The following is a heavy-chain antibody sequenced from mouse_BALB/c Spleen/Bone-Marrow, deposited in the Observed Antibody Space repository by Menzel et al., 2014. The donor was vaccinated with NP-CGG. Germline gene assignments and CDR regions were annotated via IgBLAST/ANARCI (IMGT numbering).Heavy chain of an antibody. J-gene: IGHJ3*01. D-gene: IGHD2-10*02. CDR3: ARDVGYGNYFVY. CDR1: GFTFSDFY. Sequence: DVKLVESGGGLVQPGDSLRLSCATSGFTFSDFYMEWVRQPPGKGLEWIAASRNKAKHYTTEYSASVKGRFIVSRDTSQSILYLQMNALRAEDTAIYYCARDVGYGNYFVYWGQGTLVTVSA. CDR2: SRNKAKHYTT. V-gene: IGHV7-1*02.